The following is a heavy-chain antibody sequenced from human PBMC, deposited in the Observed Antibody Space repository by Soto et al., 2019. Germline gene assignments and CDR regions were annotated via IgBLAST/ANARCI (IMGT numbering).Heavy chain of an antibody. CDR1: GYTFASYA. Sequence: GASVKVSCKASGYTFASYAISWMRQAPGQGLEWMGWISAYNGNTNYAQKLQGWVTMTRDTSISTAYMELSRLRSDDTAVYYCARDGIGYCISTSCQSQLNWFDPWGQGTLVTVSS. CDR3: ARDGIGYCISTSCQSQLNWFDP. V-gene: IGHV1-18*01. D-gene: IGHD2-2*01. J-gene: IGHJ5*02. CDR2: ISAYNGNT.